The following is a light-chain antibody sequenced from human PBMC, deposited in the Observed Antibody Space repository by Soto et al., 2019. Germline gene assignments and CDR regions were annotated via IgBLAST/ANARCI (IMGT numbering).Light chain of an antibody. V-gene: IGKV3-11*01. Sequence: GERASLSCSASESFRGLLAWYQQKPGQAPRLLIYDAYKRATGIPPRFSGSGSGTDFTLTISSLEPEDSAVYYCQQRHMWPITFAQGRLLE. CDR3: QQRHMWPIT. CDR1: ESFRGL. J-gene: IGKJ5*01. CDR2: DAY.